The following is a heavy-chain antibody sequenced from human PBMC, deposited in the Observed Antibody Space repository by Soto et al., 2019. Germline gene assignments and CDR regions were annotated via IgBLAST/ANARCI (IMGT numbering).Heavy chain of an antibody. D-gene: IGHD2-8*01. CDR3: ARDNQWAFDI. V-gene: IGHV1-46*01. Sequence: SSVKLSCKASGFTFTNHGMHWVRQAPGQGLEWMTTINPTGDWTDYAQNFQGRLTMTRDTSTSTVYMELSSLRFDDTAVYYCARDNQWAFDIWDQGTMVTVS. CDR2: INPTGDWT. CDR1: GFTFTNHG. J-gene: IGHJ3*02.